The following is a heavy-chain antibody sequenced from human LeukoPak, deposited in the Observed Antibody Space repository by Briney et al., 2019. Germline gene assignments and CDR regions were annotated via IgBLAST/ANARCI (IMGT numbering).Heavy chain of an antibody. J-gene: IGHJ4*02. CDR2: IYYSGST. CDR1: GGSISSYY. Sequence: SGTLSLTCTVSGGSISSYYWSWIRQPPGKGLEWIGYIYYSGSTNYNPSLKSRVTISVDTSKNQFSLKLSSVTAADTAVYYCAAGAGLVVINYWGQGTLVTVSS. V-gene: IGHV4-59*01. D-gene: IGHD3-22*01. CDR3: AAGAGLVVINY.